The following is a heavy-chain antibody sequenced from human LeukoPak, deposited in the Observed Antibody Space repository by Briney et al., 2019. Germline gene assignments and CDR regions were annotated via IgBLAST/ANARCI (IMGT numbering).Heavy chain of an antibody. CDR3: TRQLGELFSGSPYYYYMDV. V-gene: IGHV3-30*03. CDR2: ISYDGSNK. J-gene: IGHJ6*03. Sequence: GGSLRLSCAASGFTFSNYWMHWVRQAPGKGLEWVAVISYDGSNKYYADSVKGRFTISRDNSKNTLYLQMNSLRAEDTAVYYCTRQLGELFSGSPYYYYMDVWGKGTTVTVSS. D-gene: IGHD3-10*01. CDR1: GFTFSNYW.